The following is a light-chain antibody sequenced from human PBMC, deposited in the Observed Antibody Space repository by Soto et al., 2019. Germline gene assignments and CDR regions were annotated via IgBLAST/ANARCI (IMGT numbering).Light chain of an antibody. V-gene: IGLV2-23*01. CDR2: EGS. CDR1: SSDVGGYNL. J-gene: IGLJ1*01. CDR3: CSYAGSSSYV. Sequence: QSVLTQPASVSGSAGQSITISCTGSSSDVGGYNLVSWYQHHPGKAPKLIIYEGSQRPSGVSNRFFGSKSGNTASLTISGLQAEDEADYHCCSYAGSSSYVFGTGTKLTVL.